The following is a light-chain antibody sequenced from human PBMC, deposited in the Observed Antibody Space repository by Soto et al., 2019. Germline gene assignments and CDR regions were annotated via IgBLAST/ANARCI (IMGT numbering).Light chain of an antibody. J-gene: IGKJ1*01. CDR2: GAS. V-gene: IGKV3-15*01. CDR1: QSVSSN. Sequence: EIVMTQSPATPSVSPGERATLSCRASQSVSSNLAWYQQKPGQAPRLLIYGASTRATGIPARFSGSGSGTEFTLTISSLQSEDFAVYYCQQSNNWPPSTLGQGNKVDIK. CDR3: QQSNNWPPST.